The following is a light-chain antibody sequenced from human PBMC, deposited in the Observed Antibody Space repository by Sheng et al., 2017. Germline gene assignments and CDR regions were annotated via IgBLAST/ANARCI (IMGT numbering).Light chain of an antibody. CDR2: GAS. Sequence: DIQMTQSPSSLSASVGDRVTITCRASQSISSYLNWYQHKPGKAPKVLIYGASILQSGVPSRFSGSGSGTDFTLTISSLEPEDIAVYYCQQRLSWPLLTFGGGTKVEIK. V-gene: IGKV1-39*01. J-gene: IGKJ4*01. CDR3: QQRLSWPLLT. CDR1: QSISSY.